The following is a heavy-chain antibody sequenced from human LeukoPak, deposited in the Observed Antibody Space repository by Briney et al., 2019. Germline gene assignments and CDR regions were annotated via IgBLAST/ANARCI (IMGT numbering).Heavy chain of an antibody. J-gene: IGHJ4*02. CDR2: IYHSGST. D-gene: IGHD2-15*01. CDR3: ATTGGSSY. Sequence: PSETLSLTCAVSGASISSSDWLSWVRQPPGKGLEWIGEIYHSGSTNYNPSLKSRVTISVDTSKNQFSLKLSSVTAADTAVYYCATTGGSSYWGQGTLVTVSS. CDR1: GASISSSDW. V-gene: IGHV4-4*02.